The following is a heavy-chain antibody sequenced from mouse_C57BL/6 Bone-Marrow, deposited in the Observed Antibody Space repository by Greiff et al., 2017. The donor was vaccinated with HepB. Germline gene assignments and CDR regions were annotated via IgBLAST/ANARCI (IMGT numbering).Heavy chain of an antibody. J-gene: IGHJ1*03. CDR2: IDPNSGGT. CDR3: ARSLLHSNCWYFDV. V-gene: IGHV1-62-3*01. Sequence: QVQLQQPGAELVKPGASVKLSCKASGYTFTSYWMHWVKQRPGRGLEWIGRIDPNSGGTNYNEKFKGKATLTADKSSSTAYMQFSRLTSEDSAIYYCARSLLHSNCWYFDVWGTGTTVTVSS. D-gene: IGHD2-5*01. CDR1: GYTFTSYW.